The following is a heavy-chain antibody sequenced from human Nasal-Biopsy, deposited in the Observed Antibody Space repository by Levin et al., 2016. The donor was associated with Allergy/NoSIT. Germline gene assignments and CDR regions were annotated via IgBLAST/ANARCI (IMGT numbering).Heavy chain of an antibody. CDR2: IHQRGVT. CDR3: ARDPAGDYGY. Sequence: GSLRLSCTVSGDSITDYYWSWVRQPPGKGLEWIGYIHQRGVTNYSPSLKSRVTMSVDTSRNQFSLTMTSVTAADTAVYFCARDPAGDYGYWGQGKLVTVSS. V-gene: IGHV4-59*01. D-gene: IGHD4-17*01. CDR1: GDSITDYY. J-gene: IGHJ4*02.